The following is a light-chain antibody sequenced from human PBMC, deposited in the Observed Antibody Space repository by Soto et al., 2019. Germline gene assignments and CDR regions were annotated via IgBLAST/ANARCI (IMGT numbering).Light chain of an antibody. CDR3: SSYTTRSTHV. CDR2: EVS. J-gene: IGLJ1*01. CDR1: DRDIGDYNY. Sequence: QSVLAQPASVSGSPGQSITISCSETDRDIGDYNYVSWYQQLPGRAPKLMIYEVSNRPSGVSNRFSASKSGNTASLTIPGLQAEDEADYYCSSYTTRSTHVFGTGTKVTVL. V-gene: IGLV2-14*01.